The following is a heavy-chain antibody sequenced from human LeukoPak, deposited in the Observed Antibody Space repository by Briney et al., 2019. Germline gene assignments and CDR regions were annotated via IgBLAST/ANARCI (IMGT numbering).Heavy chain of an antibody. J-gene: IGHJ4*02. CDR1: GYTFSGYY. Sequence: ASVKVSCKASGYTFSGYYMHWVRQAPGQGLEWMGWINPNTGRTNYAQNFQGRVTMTSDTSISTAYMELNSLRSDDTAVYYCAKYSSSSGYFDYWRQGTLVTVSS. D-gene: IGHD6-6*01. V-gene: IGHV1-2*02. CDR2: INPNTGRT. CDR3: AKYSSSSGYFDY.